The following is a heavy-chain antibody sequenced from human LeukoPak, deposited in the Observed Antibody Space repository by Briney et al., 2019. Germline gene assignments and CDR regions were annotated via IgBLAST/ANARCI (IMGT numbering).Heavy chain of an antibody. CDR2: INPNSGGT. D-gene: IGHD4-23*01. Sequence: ASVKVSCKASGYTFTGYYMHWVRQAPGQGLEWMGWINPNSGGTNYAQKLQGRVTMTTDTSTSTAYMELRSLRSDDTAVYYCARVPAAGYGGKGFDYWGQGTLVTVSS. CDR3: ARVPAAGYGGKGFDY. V-gene: IGHV1-2*02. J-gene: IGHJ4*02. CDR1: GYTFTGYY.